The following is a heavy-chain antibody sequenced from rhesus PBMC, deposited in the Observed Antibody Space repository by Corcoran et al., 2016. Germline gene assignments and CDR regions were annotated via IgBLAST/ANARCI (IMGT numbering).Heavy chain of an antibody. CDR2: IGG. Sequence: QVQLKESGPGLVKPSETPSLTCTVSGDSIISGYAWSWIRQPPGKGLEWIGYIGGYYNPSLKSRVTISKDTSKNQFSLNLTSVTAADTAVYYCASGLNYGAPNFGLDSWGQGVVVTVSS. V-gene: IGHV4-127*01. CDR3: ASGLNYGAPNFGLDS. J-gene: IGHJ6*01. D-gene: IGHD1-26*01. CDR1: GDSIISGYA.